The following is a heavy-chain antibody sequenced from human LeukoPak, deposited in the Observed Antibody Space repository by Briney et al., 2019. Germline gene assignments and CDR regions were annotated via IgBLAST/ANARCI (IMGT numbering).Heavy chain of an antibody. CDR2: IHSTGSPI. D-gene: IGHD3-10*01. CDR3: ARRVGG. V-gene: IGHV3-48*03. Sequence: GGSLRLSCAASGFTFSSSEMTWVRQAPRKGLEWLSYIHSTGSPIYYADSVKGRFTISRDNAKNSLYLQMNSLRAEDTAVYYCARRVGGWGQGTLVTVSS. J-gene: IGHJ4*02. CDR1: GFTFSSSE.